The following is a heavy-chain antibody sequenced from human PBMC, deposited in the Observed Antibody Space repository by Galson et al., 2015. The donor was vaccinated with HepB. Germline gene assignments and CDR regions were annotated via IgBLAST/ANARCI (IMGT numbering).Heavy chain of an antibody. Sequence: SLRLSCAASGFTFSSYWMHWVRQAPGKGLVWVSRINSDGSSTSYAGSVKGRFTISRDNAKNTLYLQMNSLRAEDTAVYYCARVNPYSSGFHWGQGTLVTVSS. CDR3: ARVNPYSSGFH. D-gene: IGHD6-19*01. V-gene: IGHV3-74*01. CDR2: INSDGSST. J-gene: IGHJ4*02. CDR1: GFTFSSYW.